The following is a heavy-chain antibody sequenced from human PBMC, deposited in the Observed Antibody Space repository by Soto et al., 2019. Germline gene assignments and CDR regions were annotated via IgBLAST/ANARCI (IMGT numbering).Heavy chain of an antibody. D-gene: IGHD3-3*01. J-gene: IGHJ5*02. V-gene: IGHV4-34*01. CDR1: GGSVNGYY. CDR2: INHTGGT. CDR3: ATRITVFGLLIPPFDP. Sequence: SETLSLTCAVYGGSVNGYYWNWIRQPPGKGLEWIGEINHTGGTHYNPPLRSRVTMSVDTSKDQFSLRLSSVTAADTAIYYCATRITVFGLLIPPFDPWGQGTQVTVSS.